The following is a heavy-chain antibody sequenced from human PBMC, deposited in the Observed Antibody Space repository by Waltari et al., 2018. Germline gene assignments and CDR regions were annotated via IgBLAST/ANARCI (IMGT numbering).Heavy chain of an antibody. CDR2: MKTDGTSI. J-gene: IGHJ4*02. CDR3: TTNPGY. V-gene: IGHV3-74*03. Sequence: EVQLVESGGGLVQPGGSLRLSCADSGFSTDYWLDWVRQAPGNGLVWVSRMKTDGTSITYADSVKGRFTISRDSAKNTYYLQMNGLRAEDTAVYYCTTNPGYWGQGTLVTVSS. CDR1: GFSTDYW.